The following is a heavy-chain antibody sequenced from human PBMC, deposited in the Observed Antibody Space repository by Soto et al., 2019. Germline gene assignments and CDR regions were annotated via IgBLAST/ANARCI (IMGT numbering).Heavy chain of an antibody. V-gene: IGHV5-10-1*01. CDR2: IDPSDSYT. Sequence: GESLKISCKGSVYSFTSYWISWVRQMPGKGLEWMGRIDPSDSYTNYSPSFQGHVTISADKSISTAYLQWSSLKASDTAMYYCARGNSSSWYYYYGMDVWGQGTTVTVSS. CDR3: ARGNSSSWYYYYGMDV. J-gene: IGHJ6*02. CDR1: VYSFTSYW. D-gene: IGHD6-13*01.